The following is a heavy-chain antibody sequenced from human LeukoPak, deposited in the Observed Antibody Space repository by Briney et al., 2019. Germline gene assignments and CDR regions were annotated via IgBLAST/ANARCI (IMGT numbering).Heavy chain of an antibody. CDR3: AREWAIVALDY. Sequence: PGGSLRLSCAASGFTFSSYSMNWVRQAPGKGLEWVSYISSSSSTIYYADSVKGRFTISRDNAKNSLYPQMNSLGAEDTAVYYCAREWAIVALDYWGQGTLVTVSS. J-gene: IGHJ4*02. D-gene: IGHD5-12*01. CDR1: GFTFSSYS. CDR2: ISSSSSTI. V-gene: IGHV3-48*01.